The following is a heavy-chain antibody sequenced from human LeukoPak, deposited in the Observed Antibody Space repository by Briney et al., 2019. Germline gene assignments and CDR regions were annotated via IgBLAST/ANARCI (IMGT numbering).Heavy chain of an antibody. CDR3: AAVNYDILTGYYPFDY. V-gene: IGHV4-59*08. CDR2: IYYSGST. Sequence: SETLSLTCTVSGGSISSCYWSWIRQPPGKGLEWIGYIYYSGSTNYNPSLKSRVTISVDTSKNQFSLKLSSVTAADTAVYYCAAVNYDILTGYYPFDYWGQGTLVTVSS. CDR1: GGSISSCY. D-gene: IGHD3-9*01. J-gene: IGHJ4*02.